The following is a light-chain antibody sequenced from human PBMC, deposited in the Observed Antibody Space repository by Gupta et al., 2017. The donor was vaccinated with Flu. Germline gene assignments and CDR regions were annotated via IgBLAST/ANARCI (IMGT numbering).Light chain of an antibody. Sequence: PSTLSASVGDKVTITCRASLSISNWLAWYQQKPGKAPKILINKASSLESGVPSRFNGSGSGTEFTLTISSLQPDDFATYYCQQDDTVSLTFGGWTEVEIK. CDR1: LSISNW. CDR3: QQDDTVSLT. CDR2: KAS. V-gene: IGKV1-5*03. J-gene: IGKJ4*01.